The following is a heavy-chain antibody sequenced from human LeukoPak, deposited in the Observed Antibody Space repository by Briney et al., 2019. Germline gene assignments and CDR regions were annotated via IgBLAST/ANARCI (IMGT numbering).Heavy chain of an antibody. J-gene: IGHJ4*02. CDR3: AGEAAGVFDS. V-gene: IGHV3-23*01. CDR1: GFTFSTYT. CDR2: ITGSGDTT. D-gene: IGHD6-13*01. Sequence: GGSLRLSCAASGFTFSTYTMTWIRQAPGKGLEWVSAITGSGDTTYYAGSVKGRFTISRDNSKNTLSLQMNSLRADDTAVYYCAGEAAGVFDSWGQGTLVIVSS.